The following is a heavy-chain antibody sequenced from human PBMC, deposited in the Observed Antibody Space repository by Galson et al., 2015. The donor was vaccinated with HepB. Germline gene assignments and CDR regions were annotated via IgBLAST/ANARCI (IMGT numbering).Heavy chain of an antibody. D-gene: IGHD1-14*01. CDR2: INENGVT. CDR3: VRHRHGTTLDD. J-gene: IGHJ4*02. V-gene: IGHV4-39*01. Sequence: ETLSLTCAVSGGSISSTTSYWAWIRQPPGKGLEWIGSINENGVTNYNPSLKSRVTISEDTSKNQFSLGLSSLTAADTAVYYCVRHRHGTTLDDWGQGTLVTVSP. CDR1: GGSISSTTSY.